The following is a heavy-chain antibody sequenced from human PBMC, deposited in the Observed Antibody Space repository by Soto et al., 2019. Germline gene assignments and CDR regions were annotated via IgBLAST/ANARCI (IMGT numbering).Heavy chain of an antibody. CDR2: IDWDDDK. CDR1: GFSLRTTGMR. CDR3: LLSAGYYRRRHFAF. J-gene: IGHJ4*02. D-gene: IGHD3-10*01. V-gene: IGHV2-70*04. Sequence: CPTLLHPPQTLTLTCTFSGFSLRTTGMRVSRLRQPPGKALEWLARIDWDDDKFYSTSLKTRLTISKDTSENQVVLTMTNMDPVDTATYYFLLSAGYYRRRHFAFPGQGTL.